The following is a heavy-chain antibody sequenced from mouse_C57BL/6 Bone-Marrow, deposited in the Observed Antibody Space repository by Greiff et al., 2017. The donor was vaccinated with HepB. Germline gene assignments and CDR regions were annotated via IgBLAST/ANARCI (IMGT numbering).Heavy chain of an antibody. CDR2: IDPEDGDT. J-gene: IGHJ1*03. CDR1: GFNIKDYY. CDR3: AYFIPKDFDV. D-gene: IGHD1-1*01. Sequence: DVKLQESGAELVKPGASVKLSCTASGFNIKDYYMHWVKQRTEQGLEWIGRIDPEDGDTKYAPKFQGKATITADTSSNTAYLQLSSLTSEDTAVYYCAYFIPKDFDVWGTGTTVTVSS. V-gene: IGHV14-2*01.